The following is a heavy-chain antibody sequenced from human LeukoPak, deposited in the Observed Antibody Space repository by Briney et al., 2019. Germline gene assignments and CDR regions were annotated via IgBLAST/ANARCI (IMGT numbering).Heavy chain of an antibody. Sequence: GGSLRLSCAASGFAFSSYAMSWVRQAPGKGLEWVSAISGSGGSTYYADSVKGRFTISRDNSKNTLYLQMNSLRAEDTAVYYCAKRYYDFWSGSEVFDYWGQGTLVTVSS. CDR1: GFAFSSYA. D-gene: IGHD3-3*01. CDR2: ISGSGGST. CDR3: AKRYYDFWSGSEVFDY. J-gene: IGHJ4*02. V-gene: IGHV3-23*01.